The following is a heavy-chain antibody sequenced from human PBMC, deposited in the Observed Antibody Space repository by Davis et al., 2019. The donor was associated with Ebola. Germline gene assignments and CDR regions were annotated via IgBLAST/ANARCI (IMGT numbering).Heavy chain of an antibody. J-gene: IGHJ4*02. CDR3: AKTRCATCHSPDS. CDR2: ISGSGGRT. Sequence: PGGSLRLSCAASGFTLSDAWMTWVRQAPGKGLEWVSGISGSGGRTDYADSVKGRFTISRDNSKNTLYVQVNSLRAEDTAIYYCAKTRCATCHSPDSWGQGTLVTVSS. V-gene: IGHV3-23*01. CDR1: GFTLSDAW.